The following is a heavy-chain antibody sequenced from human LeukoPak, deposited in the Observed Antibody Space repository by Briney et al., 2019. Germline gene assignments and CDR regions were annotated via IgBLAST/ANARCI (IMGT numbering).Heavy chain of an antibody. CDR3: AREDTRSAFDI. CDR2: IYYSGST. J-gene: IGHJ3*02. CDR1: GGSISSYY. D-gene: IGHD2-2*01. V-gene: IGHV4-59*01. Sequence: SETLSLTCTVSGGSISSYYWSWIRQPPGKGLEWIGYIYYSGSTNYNPSLKSRVTISVDTSKNQFSLKLSSVTAADTAVYYCAREDTRSAFDIWGQGTMVTVSS.